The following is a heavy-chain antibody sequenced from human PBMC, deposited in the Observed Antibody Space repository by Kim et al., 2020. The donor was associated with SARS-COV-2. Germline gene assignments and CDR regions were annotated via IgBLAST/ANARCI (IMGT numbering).Heavy chain of an antibody. Sequence: KFQERVTITRDMSTSTAYMELSSLRSEDTAVYYCAAGLLWFGELSYGMDVWGQGTTVTVSS. CDR3: AAGLLWFGELSYGMDV. V-gene: IGHV1-58*01. J-gene: IGHJ6*02. D-gene: IGHD3-10*01.